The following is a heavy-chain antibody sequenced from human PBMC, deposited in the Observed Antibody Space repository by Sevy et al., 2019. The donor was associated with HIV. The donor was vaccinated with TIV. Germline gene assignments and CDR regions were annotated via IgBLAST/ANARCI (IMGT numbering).Heavy chain of an antibody. CDR2: INSDGRLS. Sequence: GGSLRLSCAASGFTSGSFYMHWVRQTPKKGLVWVSNINSDGRLSNYADSVKGRFIVSRDNAKNTHHLQMTSQGAEDTAVYYCAIGSAGTAHHWGQGILVTVSS. J-gene: IGHJ4*02. D-gene: IGHD6-19*01. CDR1: GFTSGSFY. V-gene: IGHV3-74*01. CDR3: AIGSAGTAHH.